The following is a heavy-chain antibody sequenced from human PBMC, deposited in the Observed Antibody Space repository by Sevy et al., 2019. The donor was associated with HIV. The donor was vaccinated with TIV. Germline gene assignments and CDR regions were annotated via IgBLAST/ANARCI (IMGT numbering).Heavy chain of an antibody. D-gene: IGHD5-18*01. CDR3: ARGKSGYGYALNY. CDR2: IHSDDTT. CDR1: GFMFSTYW. V-gene: IGHV3-66*01. J-gene: IGHJ4*02. Sequence: GGSLRLSCAASGFMFSTYWMTWVRQAPGTGLEGVSVIHSDDTTYHADSVKDRFTISRDNFKNTLYLHMSSLRAEDTAVYYCARGKSGYGYALNYWGQRTLVTVSS.